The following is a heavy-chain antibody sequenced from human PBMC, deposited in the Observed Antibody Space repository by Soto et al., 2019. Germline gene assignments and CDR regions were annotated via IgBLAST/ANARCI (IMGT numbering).Heavy chain of an antibody. CDR3: ARGVDIVLGPTVMRGNFDY. V-gene: IGHV1-2*04. J-gene: IGHJ4*02. D-gene: IGHD2-2*01. Sequence: GAPAEVSSEASRVSIISLFLHSGCHAPGQRVGWMGWINPNSGDTNYAQKFQGWVTMTRDTSINTAYMELNRLRSDDTAVYYCARGVDIVLGPTVMRGNFDYWGQGALVTVSS. CDR1: RVSIISLF. CDR2: INPNSGDT.